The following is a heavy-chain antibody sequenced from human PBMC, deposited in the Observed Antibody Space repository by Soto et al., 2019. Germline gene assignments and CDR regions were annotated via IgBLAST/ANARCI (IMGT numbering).Heavy chain of an antibody. V-gene: IGHV3-74*01. Sequence: EVQLVESGGGLVQPGGSLRLSCTASGFTFSSYWMHWVRQAPGKGLEWVSRIKSDGSWALYADSMEGRLTISRDNAKNTLDRQMNRLRAEETAVYYCVRGDGDYYDGNGYLGRHWGQGTLVTVSS. CDR2: IKSDGSWA. CDR3: VRGDGDYYDGNGYLGRH. CDR1: GFTFSSYW. D-gene: IGHD3-22*01. J-gene: IGHJ4*02.